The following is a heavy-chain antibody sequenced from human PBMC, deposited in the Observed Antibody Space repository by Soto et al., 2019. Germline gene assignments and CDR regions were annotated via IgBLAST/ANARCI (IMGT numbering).Heavy chain of an antibody. CDR3: AKSAVVAVAEINFDY. Sequence: GKSLKISFKGSGYSFASYWIGWVRQMPGKGLEWMGIIYPGDSDTRYSPSFQGQVTISADKSISTAYLQWSSLKASDTAMYYCAKSAVVAVAEINFDYWGQGALVTVSS. D-gene: IGHD6-19*01. CDR2: IYPGDSDT. CDR1: GYSFASYW. J-gene: IGHJ4*02. V-gene: IGHV5-51*03.